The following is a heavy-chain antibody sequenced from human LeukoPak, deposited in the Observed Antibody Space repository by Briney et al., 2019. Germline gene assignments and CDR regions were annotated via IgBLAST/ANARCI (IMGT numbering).Heavy chain of an antibody. CDR1: GFSVSSNY. V-gene: IGHV3-53*01. Sequence: PGGSLRLSCAASGFSVSSNYMSWVRQAPGKGLEWVSAIYSGGSTFYADSVKGRCTISRDDSKNTLYLQMNSLRAEDTAVYYCVREEVRGVIMTNWGQGTLVTVSS. CDR3: VREEVRGVIMTN. J-gene: IGHJ4*02. D-gene: IGHD3-10*01. CDR2: IYSGGST.